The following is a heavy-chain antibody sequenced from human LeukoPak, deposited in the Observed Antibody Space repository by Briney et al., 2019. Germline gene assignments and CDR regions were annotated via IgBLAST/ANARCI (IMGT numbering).Heavy chain of an antibody. V-gene: IGHV4-59*08. D-gene: IGHD4-17*01. Sequence: SETLSLTCTVSGGSISSYYWSWIRQPPGKGLEWIGYIYYSGSTNYNPSLKSRVTISVDTSKNQFSLKLSSVTAADTAVYYCARHLKSSRYGDKYYFDYWGQGTLVTVSS. J-gene: IGHJ4*02. CDR1: GGSISSYY. CDR2: IYYSGST. CDR3: ARHLKSSRYGDKYYFDY.